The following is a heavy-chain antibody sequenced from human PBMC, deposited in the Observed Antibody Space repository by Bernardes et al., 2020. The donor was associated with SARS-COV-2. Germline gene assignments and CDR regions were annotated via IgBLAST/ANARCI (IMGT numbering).Heavy chain of an antibody. CDR1: GFTFSTFW. CDR3: ARIYSTSSFDFDY. V-gene: IGHV3-7*01. Sequence: GSLRLSCVASGFTFSTFWMTWVRQAPGKGLEWVANINQDGSETFYVDSVKGRFTISRDNAKNSLFMEMNTLRDEDTAVYYCARIYSTSSFDFDYWGQGTLVTVSS. J-gene: IGHJ4*02. D-gene: IGHD6-6*01. CDR2: INQDGSET.